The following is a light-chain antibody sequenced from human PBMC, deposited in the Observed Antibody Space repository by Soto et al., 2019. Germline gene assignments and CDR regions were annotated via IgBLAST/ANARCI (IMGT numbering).Light chain of an antibody. CDR1: QGIINY. J-gene: IGKJ3*01. CDR3: QQLFIYPPT. V-gene: IGKV1-9*01. CDR2: GAS. Sequence: IQLTQSPSSLSASVVDRVTITCRASQGIINYLAWYQQKPGKAPKLLIYGASTFQSGVPSRFGGSGSGTDFTLTVSSLQAEDCATYYCQQLFIYPPTFGPGTKVDIK.